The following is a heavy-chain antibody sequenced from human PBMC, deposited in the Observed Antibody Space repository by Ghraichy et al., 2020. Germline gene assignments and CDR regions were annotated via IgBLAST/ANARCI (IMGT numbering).Heavy chain of an antibody. CDR2: ISHSGST. V-gene: IGHV4-34*01. CDR1: GGSFSGYY. CDR3: ARGNPTMNDYFDS. Sequence: ESLNISCAVYGGSFSGYYWHWIRQPPGKRLEWIGEISHSGSTDYNPSLKSRVTISVDTSKKEFSLRLNAVTAADTAVYHCARGNPTMNDYFDSWGQGTLVTVSS. J-gene: IGHJ4*02. D-gene: IGHD1-1*01.